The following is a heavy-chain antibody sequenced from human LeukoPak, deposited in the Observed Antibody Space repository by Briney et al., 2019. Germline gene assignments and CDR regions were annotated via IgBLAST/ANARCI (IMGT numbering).Heavy chain of an antibody. Sequence: GRSLRLSCAASGFTFSGYWMHWVRQAPGKGLVWVSRINSDGSSTSYADSVKGRFTISRDNAKNTLYLQMNSLKTEDTAVYYCTTGTWIQLWLADYWGQGTLVTVSS. CDR2: INSDGSST. CDR3: TTGTWIQLWLADY. CDR1: GFTFSGYW. J-gene: IGHJ4*02. D-gene: IGHD5-18*01. V-gene: IGHV3-74*01.